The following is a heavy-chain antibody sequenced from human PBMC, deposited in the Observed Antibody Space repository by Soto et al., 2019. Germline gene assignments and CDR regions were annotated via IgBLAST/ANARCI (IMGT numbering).Heavy chain of an antibody. CDR2: ISYDGSNK. J-gene: IGHJ4*02. V-gene: IGHV3-30-3*01. D-gene: IGHD3-10*01. CDR3: ASSPEDGSRSYYHDYYLDY. Sequence: PGGSLSLSCASSGFTFSSYARRWVRQDPGKGLEWVAVISYDGSNKYYADSVKGRFTISRDNSKNTLYLQMNSLRAEDTAVYYCASSPEDGSRSYYHDYYLDYRGQGTLVTVSS. CDR1: GFTFSSYA.